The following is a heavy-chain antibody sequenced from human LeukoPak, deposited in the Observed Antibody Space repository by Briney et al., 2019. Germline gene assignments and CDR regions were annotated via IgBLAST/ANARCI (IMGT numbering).Heavy chain of an antibody. D-gene: IGHD5-12*01. V-gene: IGHV1-69*04. CDR2: TIPILGIA. CDR3: ARVLSHSGYDSVP. CDR1: GGTFSSYA. Sequence: ASVKVSCKASGGTFSSYAISWVRQAPGQGLEWMGRTIPILGIANYAQKFQGRVTITADKSTSTAYMELSSLRSEDTAVYYCARVLSHSGYDSVPWGQGTLVTVSS. J-gene: IGHJ5*02.